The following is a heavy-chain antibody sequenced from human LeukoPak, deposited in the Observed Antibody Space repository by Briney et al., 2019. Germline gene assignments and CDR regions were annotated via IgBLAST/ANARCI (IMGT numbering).Heavy chain of an antibody. Sequence: GESLKISCKASGYTFTGYYMHWVRQAPGQGLEWMGWINPNSGGTNYAQKFQGRVTMTRDTSISTAYMELSRLRSDDTAVYYCASLWTTVTVFDYWGQGTLVTVSS. CDR2: INPNSGGT. V-gene: IGHV1-2*02. J-gene: IGHJ4*02. CDR1: GYTFTGYY. CDR3: ASLWTTVTVFDY. D-gene: IGHD4-11*01.